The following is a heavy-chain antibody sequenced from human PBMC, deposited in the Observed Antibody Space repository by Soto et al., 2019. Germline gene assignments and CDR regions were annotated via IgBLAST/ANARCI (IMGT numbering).Heavy chain of an antibody. Sequence: GGSLRLSCAASGFTFSDYYMSWIRQAPGKGLEWVSYISSSANTIYYADSVRGRFTISRDNAKNSLYLQMNSLRAEDTAVYYCARDRYSSGWIDGYWGQGTLVTVS. J-gene: IGHJ4*02. D-gene: IGHD6-19*01. CDR2: ISSSANTI. CDR1: GFTFSDYY. V-gene: IGHV3-11*01. CDR3: ARDRYSSGWIDGY.